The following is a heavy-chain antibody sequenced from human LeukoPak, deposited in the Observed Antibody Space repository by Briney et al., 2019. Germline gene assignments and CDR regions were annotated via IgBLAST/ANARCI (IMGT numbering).Heavy chain of an antibody. CDR2: ISAYNGNT. CDR1: GYTFTSYG. CDR3: AREGLRFLEWLPYYYYYMDV. D-gene: IGHD3-3*01. Sequence: ASVKVSCKASGYTFTSYGISWVRQAPGQGLEWMGWISAYNGNTNYAQKLQGRVTMTTDTSTSTAYMELRSLRSDDTAVYYCAREGLRFLEWLPYYYYYMDVWGKGTTVTVS. V-gene: IGHV1-18*01. J-gene: IGHJ6*03.